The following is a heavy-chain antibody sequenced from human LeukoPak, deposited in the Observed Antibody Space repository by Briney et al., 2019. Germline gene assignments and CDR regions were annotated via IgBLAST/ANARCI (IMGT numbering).Heavy chain of an antibody. V-gene: IGHV3-33*01. CDR3: ARGATSHDGDDILTGFGPSAY. D-gene: IGHD3-9*01. CDR1: GFTFSSYG. CDR2: IWYDGSNK. Sequence: GGSLRLSCAASGFTFSSYGMHWVRQAPGKGLEWVAVIWYDGSNKYYADSVKGRFTISRDNSKNTLYLQMNSLRAEDTAVYYCARGATSHDGDDILTGFGPSAYWGQGTLVTVSS. J-gene: IGHJ4*02.